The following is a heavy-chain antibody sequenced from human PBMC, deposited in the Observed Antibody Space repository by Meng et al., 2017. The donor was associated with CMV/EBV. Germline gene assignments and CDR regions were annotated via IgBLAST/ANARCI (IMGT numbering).Heavy chain of an antibody. V-gene: IGHV2-5*01. J-gene: IGHJ4*02. Sequence: FSRFSLSTSGVGVGWIRQPPGKALDWLALIYWNDDKRYRPSLKSRLTITKDTSKNQVVLTMTNMDPVDTATYYCAHSEIQLWVFDYWGQGTLVTVSS. CDR2: IYWNDDK. D-gene: IGHD5-18*01. CDR3: AHSEIQLWVFDY. CDR1: RFSLSTSGVG.